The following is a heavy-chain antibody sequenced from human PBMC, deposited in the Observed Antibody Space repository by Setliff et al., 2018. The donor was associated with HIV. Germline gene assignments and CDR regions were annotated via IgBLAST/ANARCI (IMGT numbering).Heavy chain of an antibody. D-gene: IGHD1-26*01. Sequence: GGSLRLSCAASGFTFSSYAIHCVRQAPGRGLEWVAVISFDGKSKYYADSVRGRFTISRDNAKNSLYLQMNSLRADDTAIYYCARDAPGTEDLESYWGQGTLVTVSS. J-gene: IGHJ4*02. CDR1: GFTFSSYA. CDR2: ISFDGKSK. V-gene: IGHV3-30*04. CDR3: ARDAPGTEDLESY.